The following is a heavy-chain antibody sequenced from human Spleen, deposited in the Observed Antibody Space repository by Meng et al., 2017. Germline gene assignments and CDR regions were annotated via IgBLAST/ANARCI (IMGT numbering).Heavy chain of an antibody. Sequence: GESLKISCAASGFTFSSYAMHWVRQAPGKGLEWVAVISYDGSNKYYADSVKGRFTISRDNSKNTLYLQMNSLRAEDTAVYYCAVGVAATRHYYYGMDVWGQGTTVTVSS. V-gene: IGHV3-30*01. J-gene: IGHJ6*02. CDR3: AVGVAATRHYYYGMDV. D-gene: IGHD2-15*01. CDR1: GFTFSSYA. CDR2: ISYDGSNK.